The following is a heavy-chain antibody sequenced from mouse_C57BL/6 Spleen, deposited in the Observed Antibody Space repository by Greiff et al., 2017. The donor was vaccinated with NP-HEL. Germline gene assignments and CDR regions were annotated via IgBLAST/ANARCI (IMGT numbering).Heavy chain of an antibody. CDR3: ARQRRPATYFDV. J-gene: IGHJ1*03. Sequence: EVQLQQSGPELVKPGASVKISCKASGYTFTDYYMNWVKQSHGKSLEWIGDINPNNGGTSYNQKFKGKATLTVDKSSSTAYMALRSLTSEDAAVYYCARQRRPATYFDVWGTGTTVTVSS. CDR1: GYTFTDYY. CDR2: INPNNGGT. V-gene: IGHV1-26*01. D-gene: IGHD3-2*02.